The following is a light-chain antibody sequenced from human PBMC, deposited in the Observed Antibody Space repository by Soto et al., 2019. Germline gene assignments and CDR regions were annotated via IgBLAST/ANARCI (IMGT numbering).Light chain of an antibody. CDR2: GAS. J-gene: IGKJ2*01. Sequence: EIVMTQSPATLSLSPGERAVLSCRASQSINSELAWYQQKPGQPPRLLIYGASTRATGVPARFTGSESGSEFTLTISGLQSEDFAVYYCHQGHNWPLTFGQGTRLEI. CDR1: QSINSE. V-gene: IGKV3-15*01. CDR3: HQGHNWPLT.